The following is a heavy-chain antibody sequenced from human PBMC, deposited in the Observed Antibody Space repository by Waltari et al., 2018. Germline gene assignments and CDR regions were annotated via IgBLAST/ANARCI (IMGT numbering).Heavy chain of an antibody. CDR1: GGTFSSYA. Sequence: QVQLVQSGAEVKKPGSSVKVSCKASGGTFSSYAISWVRQAPGQGLEWMGVIIPIFGTANHAQKFQGRVTSTADESTSTAYMELSSLRSEDTAVYYCAKVTNVLRFLEWLPQVLDYWGQGTLVTVSS. V-gene: IGHV1-69*01. J-gene: IGHJ4*02. CDR2: IIPIFGTA. D-gene: IGHD3-3*01. CDR3: AKVTNVLRFLEWLPQVLDY.